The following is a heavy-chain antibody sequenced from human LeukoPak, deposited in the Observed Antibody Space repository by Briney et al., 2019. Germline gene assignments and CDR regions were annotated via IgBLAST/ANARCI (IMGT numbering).Heavy chain of an antibody. D-gene: IGHD2-15*01. V-gene: IGHV4-30-4*01. CDR3: ARVGYCSGGGCSFRYFDY. Sequence: PSGTLSLTCTVSGDSVNSGDNYRSWIRQPPGKGLEWIGYVYYTGSTYYNPSLKSRVTISIDTSENQFSLKLSSVTAADTAVYFCARVGYCSGGGCSFRYFDYWGQGALVTVSS. CDR1: GDSVNSGDNY. J-gene: IGHJ4*02. CDR2: VYYTGST.